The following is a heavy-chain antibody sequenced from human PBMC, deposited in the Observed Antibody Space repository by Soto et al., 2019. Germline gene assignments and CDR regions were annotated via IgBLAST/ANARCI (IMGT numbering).Heavy chain of an antibody. Sequence: GGSLRLSCAASGFTFSSYGMHWVRQAPGKGLEWVAVISYDGSNKYYADSVKGRFTISRDNSKNTLYLQMNSLRAEDTAVYYCAKDSNYWYFDLWGRGTLVTVSS. V-gene: IGHV3-30*18. CDR1: GFTFSSYG. CDR2: ISYDGSNK. CDR3: AKDSNYWYFDL. J-gene: IGHJ2*01. D-gene: IGHD4-4*01.